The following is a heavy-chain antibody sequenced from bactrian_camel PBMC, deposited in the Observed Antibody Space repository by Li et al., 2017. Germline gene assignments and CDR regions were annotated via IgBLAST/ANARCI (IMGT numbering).Heavy chain of an antibody. J-gene: IGHJ4*01. CDR1: GNSYSGYC. V-gene: IGHV3-3*01. CDR3: AADWCTRGDYCYMRVADFDY. Sequence: VQLVESGGGSVQAGGSPKLSCAVSGNSYSGYCMGWFRVGVGKEREEVATIDVYGSVRYAESVKGRFTLSRDNAKRRVFLQMNNLKIEDSAMYYCAADWCTRGDYCYMRVADFDYSGQGTQVTVS. D-gene: IGHD2*01. CDR2: IDVYGSVR.